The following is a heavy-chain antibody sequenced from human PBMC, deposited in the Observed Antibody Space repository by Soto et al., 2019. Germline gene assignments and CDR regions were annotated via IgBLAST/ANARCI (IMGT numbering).Heavy chain of an antibody. CDR3: ARDRTIAAADTPYRYSYGNYYYYYGMDV. J-gene: IGHJ6*02. Sequence: GGSLRLSCVASGFTFSSYAMHWVRQAPGKGLEWVAVISYDGSNKYYADSVKGRFTISRDNSKNTLYLQMNSLRAEETAVYYCARDRTIAAADTPYRYSYGNYYYYYGMDVWGQGTTVTVSS. CDR1: GFTFSSYA. D-gene: IGHD6-13*01. V-gene: IGHV3-30-3*01. CDR2: ISYDGSNK.